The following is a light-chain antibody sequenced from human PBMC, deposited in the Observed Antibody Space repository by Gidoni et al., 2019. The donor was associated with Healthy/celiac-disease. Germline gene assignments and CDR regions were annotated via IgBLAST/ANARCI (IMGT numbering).Light chain of an antibody. CDR1: QSISSY. CDR2: AAS. Sequence: DIQMTQSPSSLAASVGDRVTITCRASQSISSYLNWYQQKPGKAPKLLIYAASSLHSGVPSRFSGSGSVTDFTRTISSLQPEDFATYYCQQSYSTPYTFXQXTKLEIK. CDR3: QQSYSTPYT. J-gene: IGKJ2*01. V-gene: IGKV1-39*01.